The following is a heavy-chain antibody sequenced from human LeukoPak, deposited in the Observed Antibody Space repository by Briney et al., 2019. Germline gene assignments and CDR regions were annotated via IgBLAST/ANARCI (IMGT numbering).Heavy chain of an antibody. D-gene: IGHD3-3*01. V-gene: IGHV1-69*05. J-gene: IGHJ5*02. CDR1: GGTFSSYA. CDR2: IIPIFGTA. CDR3: ARDTYYDFWSGYYSNIWFDP. Sequence: SVKVSCKASGGTFSSYAISWVRRAPGQGLEWMGGIIPIFGTANYAQKFQGRVTITTDESTSTAYMELSSLRSEDTAVYYCARDTYYDFWSGYYSNIWFDPWGQGTLVTVSS.